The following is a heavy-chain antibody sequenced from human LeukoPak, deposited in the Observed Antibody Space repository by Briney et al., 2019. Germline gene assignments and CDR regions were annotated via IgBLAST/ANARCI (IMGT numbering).Heavy chain of an antibody. CDR2: INHSGST. J-gene: IGHJ4*02. D-gene: IGHD3-22*01. CDR1: GSMYNYY. V-gene: IGHV4-34*01. Sequence: SETLSLTCTVSGSMYNYYWRWIRQPPGKGLEWIGEINHSGSTNYNPSLKSRVTISVDTSKNQFSLKLSSVTAADTAVYYCASLNYDSSGYLGYWGQGTLVTVSS. CDR3: ASLNYDSSGYLGY.